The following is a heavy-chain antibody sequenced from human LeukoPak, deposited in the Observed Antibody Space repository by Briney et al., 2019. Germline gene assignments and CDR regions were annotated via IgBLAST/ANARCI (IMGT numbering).Heavy chain of an antibody. Sequence: ASVKVSCKASGYTFTGYYMHWVRQAPGQGLEWMGWINPNSGGTNYAQKFQGRVTMTRDTSISTAYMELSRLRSDDTAVYYCARPYGSGSLRNWFDPWGQGTLVTVSS. D-gene: IGHD3-10*01. J-gene: IGHJ5*02. V-gene: IGHV1-2*02. CDR1: GYTFTGYY. CDR2: INPNSGGT. CDR3: ARPYGSGSLRNWFDP.